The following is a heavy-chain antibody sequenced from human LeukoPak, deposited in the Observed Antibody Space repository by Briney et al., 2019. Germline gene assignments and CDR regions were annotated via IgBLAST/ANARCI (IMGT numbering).Heavy chain of an antibody. Sequence: PSETLSLTCAVSGGSIGSSGSSWTWIRQPPGKGLEWIGDISQDVNGNYNPSLKSRVTISIGTAKDRFSLRLTSVTAADTAVYYCARLGEHNLKDWGQGILVTVSS. D-gene: IGHD3-16*01. CDR3: ARLGEHNLKD. J-gene: IGHJ4*02. V-gene: IGHV4-30-2*02. CDR1: GGSIGSSGSS. CDR2: ISQDVNG.